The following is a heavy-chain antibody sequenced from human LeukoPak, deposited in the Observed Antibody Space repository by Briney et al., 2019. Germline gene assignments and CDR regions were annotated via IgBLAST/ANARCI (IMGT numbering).Heavy chain of an antibody. Sequence: ASVTVSCKASGHTFTSHDISWERQAPGQGLEWMGWITTFNGDTNYAQRLQGRVTMTTDTSTSTAYMELRSLRSDDTAVYYCARFTPTIAAAGLDNWGQGTLVTVSS. J-gene: IGHJ4*02. V-gene: IGHV1-18*01. CDR1: GHTFTSHD. CDR2: ITTFNGDT. D-gene: IGHD6-13*01. CDR3: ARFTPTIAAAGLDN.